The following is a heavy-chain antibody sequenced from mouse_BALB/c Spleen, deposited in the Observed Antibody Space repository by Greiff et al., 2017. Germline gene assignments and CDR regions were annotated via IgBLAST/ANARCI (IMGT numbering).Heavy chain of an antibody. CDR1: GYTFTDYE. CDR3: TRRYYGSSPYFDY. J-gene: IGHJ2*01. Sequence: VQLQQSGAELVRPGASVTLSCKASGYTFTDYEMHWVKQTPVHGLEWIGAIDPETGGTAYNQKFKGKATLTADKSSSTAYMELRSLTSEDSAVYYCTRRYYGSSPYFDYWGQGTTLTVSS. CDR2: IDPETGGT. D-gene: IGHD1-1*01. V-gene: IGHV1-15*01.